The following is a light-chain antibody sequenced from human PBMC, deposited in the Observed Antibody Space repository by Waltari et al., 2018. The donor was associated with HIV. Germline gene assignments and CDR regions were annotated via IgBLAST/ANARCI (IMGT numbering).Light chain of an antibody. Sequence: DIVMTQSPDSLAVSLGERATTNCKSSQSVLYNSNNKNYLAWYQQKPGESPKLLIYWASTRESGVPDRFSGSGSGTDFILTISRLQAEDVAVYYCQQYYSTPRTFGGGTKVEIK. J-gene: IGKJ4*01. CDR3: QQYYSTPRT. CDR1: QSVLYNSNNKNY. V-gene: IGKV4-1*01. CDR2: WAS.